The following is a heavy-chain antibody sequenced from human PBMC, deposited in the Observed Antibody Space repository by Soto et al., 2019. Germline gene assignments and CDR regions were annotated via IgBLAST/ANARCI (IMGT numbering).Heavy chain of an antibody. CDR3: ITGTKAR. Sequence: QVQLVQSGAEVKKPGASVKVSCKASGYTFTSYDINWVRQATGQGLEWMGWMNPNSGNTGYTQKFQGKVTMTRNTSISTAYMELSSLRYEDPAVYYCITGTKARWGQGTLVTVSS. CDR2: MNPNSGNT. J-gene: IGHJ4*02. D-gene: IGHD1-7*01. CDR1: GYTFTSYD. V-gene: IGHV1-8*01.